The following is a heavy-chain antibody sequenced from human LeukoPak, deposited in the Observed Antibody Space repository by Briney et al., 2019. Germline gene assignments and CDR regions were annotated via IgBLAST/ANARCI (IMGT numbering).Heavy chain of an antibody. V-gene: IGHV3-48*03. CDR1: GFTFSSYE. Sequence: PGGSLRLSCAASGFTFSSYEMNWVRQAPGKGLEWVSYISGSGSTIYYADSVKGRFTISRDNAKNSLYLQMNSLRAEDTAVYYCAREQWLVLYWGQGTLVTVSS. CDR2: ISGSGSTI. D-gene: IGHD6-19*01. J-gene: IGHJ4*02. CDR3: AREQWLVLY.